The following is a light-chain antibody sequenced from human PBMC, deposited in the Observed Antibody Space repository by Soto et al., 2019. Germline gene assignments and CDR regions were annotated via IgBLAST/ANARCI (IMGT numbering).Light chain of an antibody. CDR1: SGDVGGYNY. CDR2: DVS. Sequence: QSVLTQPASVSGSPGQSITISCTGTSGDVGGYNYVSWYQQHPGKAPKLMIYDVSNRPSGVSNRFSGSKSGNTASLTISGLQAEDEADYYCSSYTNSSPYVVFGGGTKLTVL. CDR3: SSYTNSSPYVV. J-gene: IGLJ2*01. V-gene: IGLV2-14*01.